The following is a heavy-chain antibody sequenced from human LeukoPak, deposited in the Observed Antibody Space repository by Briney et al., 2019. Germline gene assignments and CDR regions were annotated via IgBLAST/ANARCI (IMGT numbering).Heavy chain of an antibody. Sequence: DPGGSLRLSCAASGFTFSSYDMHWVRQAAGKGLEWVSVIGTAGDTYYPGSVKGRFTISRENAKNSLYLQMNSLRAGDTAVYYCARGLPVSSSGYYYGSVPYYNYAMDVWGQGTTVTVSS. CDR1: GFTFSSYD. CDR2: IGTAGDT. D-gene: IGHD3-22*01. V-gene: IGHV3-13*01. J-gene: IGHJ6*02. CDR3: ARGLPVSSSGYYYGSVPYYNYAMDV.